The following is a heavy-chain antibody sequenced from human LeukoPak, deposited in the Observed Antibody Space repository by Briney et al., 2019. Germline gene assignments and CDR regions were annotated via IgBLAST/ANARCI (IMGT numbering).Heavy chain of an antibody. CDR2: IIPIFGTA. D-gene: IGHD2-8*01. CDR3: ARDLGVNNWFDP. V-gene: IGHV1-69*13. J-gene: IGHJ5*02. Sequence: GASVKVSCKASGYTFTSYDINWVRQATGQGLEWMGGIIPIFGTANYAQKFQGRVTVTADESTSTAYMELSSLRSEDTAVYYCARDLGVNNWFDPWGQGTLVTVSS. CDR1: GYTFTSYD.